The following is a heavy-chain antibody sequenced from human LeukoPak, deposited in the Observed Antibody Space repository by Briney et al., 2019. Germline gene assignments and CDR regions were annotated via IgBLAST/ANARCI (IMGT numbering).Heavy chain of an antibody. V-gene: IGHV1-18*01. CDR2: ISAYNGNT. CDR1: GYTFTNYG. CDR3: ARIFLSVVAPKRWFDP. D-gene: IGHD4-23*01. J-gene: IGHJ5*02. Sequence: ASVKVSCKVSGYTFTNYGISWVRQAPGQGLEWMGWISAYNGNTNYAQKLQGRVTMTTDTSTSTAYMELRSLRSDDTAVYYCARIFLSVVAPKRWFDPWGQGTLVTVSS.